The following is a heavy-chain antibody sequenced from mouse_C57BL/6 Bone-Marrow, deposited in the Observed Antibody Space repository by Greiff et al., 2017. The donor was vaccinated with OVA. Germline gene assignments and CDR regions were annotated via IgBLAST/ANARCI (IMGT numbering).Heavy chain of an antibody. V-gene: IGHV1-55*01. CDR3: ARGYDGYPSWFAY. CDR1: GYTFTSYW. D-gene: IGHD2-2*01. J-gene: IGHJ3*01. Sequence: QVQLQQPGAELVKPGASVQMSCKASGYTFTSYWITWVKQRPGQGLEWIGDIYPGSGSTNYNEKFKSKATLTVDTSSSTAYMQLSSLTSEDSAVYYCARGYDGYPSWFAYWGKGTLVTVSA. CDR2: IYPGSGST.